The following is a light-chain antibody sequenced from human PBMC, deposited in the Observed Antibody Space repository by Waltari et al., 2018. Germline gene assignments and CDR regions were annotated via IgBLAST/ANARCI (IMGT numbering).Light chain of an antibody. CDR1: SSNIGHNS. CDR3: ASWADSLNGPV. Sequence: QSVVTQPPSASGTPGQTVTISCSGSSSNIGHNSVSWYQQLPGTAPKLLICNNDPRPSGVPDRVSGSKSGTSASLAIRGLQSEDEADYYCASWADSLNGPVFGGGTKLTVL. V-gene: IGLV1-44*01. CDR2: NND. J-gene: IGLJ3*02.